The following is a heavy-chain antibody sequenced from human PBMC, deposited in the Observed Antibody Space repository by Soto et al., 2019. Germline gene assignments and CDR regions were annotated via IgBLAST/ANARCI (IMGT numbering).Heavy chain of an antibody. V-gene: IGHV4-39*07. Sequence: SETLSLTCTVSGGSVSSSSYYWGWVRQPPGKGLEWIGNVYYSGSTNYNPSLKSRVTISVDTSKNQFSLKLSSVTAADTAVYYCARRPVGRQWLAVNWFDPWGQGTLVTVSS. D-gene: IGHD6-19*01. CDR1: GGSVSSSSYY. J-gene: IGHJ5*02. CDR3: ARRPVGRQWLAVNWFDP. CDR2: VYYSGST.